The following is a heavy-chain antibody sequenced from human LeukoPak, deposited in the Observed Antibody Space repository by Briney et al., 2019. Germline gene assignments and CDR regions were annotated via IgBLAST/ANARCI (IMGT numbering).Heavy chain of an antibody. D-gene: IGHD1-14*01. CDR1: GFTFSSYA. J-gene: IGHJ5*02. CDR2: INHSGST. V-gene: IGHV4-34*01. CDR3: ARLNKPGWFDP. Sequence: GSLRLSCAASGFTFSSYAMSWVRQAPGKGLEWIGEINHSGSTNYTPSLKSRVTISVDTSKNQFSLRLSSVTATDTSVYYCARLNKPGWFDPWGQGTLVTVSS.